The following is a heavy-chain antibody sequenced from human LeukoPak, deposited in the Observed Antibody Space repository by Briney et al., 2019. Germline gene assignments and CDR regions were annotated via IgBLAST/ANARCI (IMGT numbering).Heavy chain of an antibody. CDR2: IYHSGST. J-gene: IGHJ4*02. CDR1: GGSISSSNW. CDR3: ARKYSSSWYSRLNLSPYFDY. V-gene: IGHV4-4*02. Sequence: PSETLSLTCAVSGGSISSSNWWSWVRQPPGKGLEWIGEIYHSGSTNYNPSLKSRVTISVDKSKNQFSLKLSSVTAADTAVYYCARKYSSSWYSRLNLSPYFDYWGQGTLVTVSS. D-gene: IGHD6-13*01.